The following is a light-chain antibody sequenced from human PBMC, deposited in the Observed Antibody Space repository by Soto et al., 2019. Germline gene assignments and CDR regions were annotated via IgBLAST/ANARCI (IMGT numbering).Light chain of an antibody. Sequence: ELEMTQSPASLSASPGETVTLSCRATQTAYKNLAWYQQKPGQPPRPLIFAASTRAPGLPARFSGSGSGTAFTLTISSLQSEDSAIYYCQEYNRWPPEFIFGPGTRLEIK. CDR3: QEYNRWPPEFI. CDR2: AAS. J-gene: IGKJ2*01. V-gene: IGKV3-15*01. CDR1: QTAYKN.